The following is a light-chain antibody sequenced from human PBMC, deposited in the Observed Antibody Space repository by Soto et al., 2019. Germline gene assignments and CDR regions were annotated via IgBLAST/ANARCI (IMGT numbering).Light chain of an antibody. J-gene: IGKJ2*01. CDR3: QQSYSTPYT. CDR1: QSISSY. CDR2: AAS. Sequence: DIQMTQSPYSLSASVGDIVTITCRASQSISSYLNWYHQQPGKAPKLLIYAASTLQSGVPSRFSGSGSGTVFTLTISSLQPEDFATYYCQQSYSTPYTFGQGTKLEIK. V-gene: IGKV1-39*01.